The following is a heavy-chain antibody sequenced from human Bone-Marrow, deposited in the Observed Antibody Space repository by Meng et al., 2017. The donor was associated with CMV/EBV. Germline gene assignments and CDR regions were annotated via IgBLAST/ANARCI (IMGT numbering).Heavy chain of an antibody. D-gene: IGHD5-12*01. J-gene: IGHJ4*02. CDR3: TRDISFHGYSGASDY. CDR2: IKEDGSDK. CDR1: GFTFRTYW. Sequence: GESLKISCAASGFTFRTYWMSWVRLVPGKGLEWVANIKEDGSDKYYVDSVKGRFTISRDNSVNSLFLQMHSLRPEDTALYYCTRDISFHGYSGASDYWGQGTLVTVSS. V-gene: IGHV3-7*03.